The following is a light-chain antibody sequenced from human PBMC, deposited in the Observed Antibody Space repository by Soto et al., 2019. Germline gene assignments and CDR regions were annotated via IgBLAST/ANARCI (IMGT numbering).Light chain of an antibody. CDR3: QQHGSSLTWT. J-gene: IGKJ1*01. CDR1: QSVSSSY. CDR2: GAS. Sequence: EIALTQSPGTLSLSPGERGTLSCRASQSVSSSYLAWYQQKTGQAPRLLIYGASSRATGIPDRFSGSGSGTDFTLPISRLEPEDFAVYYCQQHGSSLTWTFGQGTQVDNK. V-gene: IGKV3-20*01.